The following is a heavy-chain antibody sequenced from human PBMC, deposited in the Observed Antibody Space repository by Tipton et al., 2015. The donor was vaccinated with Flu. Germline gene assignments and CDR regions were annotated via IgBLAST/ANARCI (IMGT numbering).Heavy chain of an antibody. CDR3: ARSKYPPQGGVVDDY. J-gene: IGHJ4*02. CDR2: IYTSGST. CDR1: GGSISSGDYY. D-gene: IGHD2-8*02. V-gene: IGHV4-61*02. Sequence: TLSLTCTVSGGSISSGDYYWSWIRQPAGKGLEWIGRIYTSGSTNYNPSLKSRVTISVDTSKNQFSLKLSSVTAADTAVYYCARSKYPPQGGVVDDYWGQGTLVTVSS.